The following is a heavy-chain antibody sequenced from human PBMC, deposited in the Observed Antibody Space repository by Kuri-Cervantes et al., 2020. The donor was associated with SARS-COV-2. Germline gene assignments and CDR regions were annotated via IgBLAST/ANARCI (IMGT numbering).Heavy chain of an antibody. CDR2: INWNGGST. CDR1: GFIFSSHS. Sequence: GESLKISCAASGFIFSSHSMNWVRQAPGKGLEWVSGINWNGGSTGYADSVKGRFTISRDNAENSLYLQMNSLRAEDTALYHCARERSGSYDYWGQGTLVTVSS. J-gene: IGHJ4*02. D-gene: IGHD1-26*01. V-gene: IGHV3-20*01. CDR3: ARERSGSYDY.